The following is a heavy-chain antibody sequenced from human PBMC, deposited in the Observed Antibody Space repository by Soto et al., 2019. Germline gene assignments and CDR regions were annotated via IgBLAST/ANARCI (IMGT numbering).Heavy chain of an antibody. CDR3: ARVLSYDSSGYYEAMDY. V-gene: IGHV5-10-1*01. J-gene: IGHJ4*02. D-gene: IGHD3-22*01. CDR1: GYSFTSYW. Sequence: GESLQISCKGSGYSFTSYWISWVRQMPGKGLEWMGRIDPSDSYTNYSPSFQGHVTISADKSISTAYLQWSSLKASDTAMYYCARVLSYDSSGYYEAMDYWGQGTLVTV. CDR2: IDPSDSYT.